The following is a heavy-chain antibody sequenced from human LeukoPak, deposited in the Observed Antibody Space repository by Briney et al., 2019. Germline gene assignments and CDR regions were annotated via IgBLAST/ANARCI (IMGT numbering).Heavy chain of an antibody. D-gene: IGHD4-17*01. Sequence: SQTLSLTCTVSGGSISSGNYYWSWIRQPPGKGLEWIGYIYYSGSTYYNPSLKSRVTISVDTSKNQFSLKLSSVTAADTAVYYCARAEDEKMTTVTTTYPGDWYFDLWGRGTLVTVSS. CDR3: ARAEDEKMTTVTTTYPGDWYFDL. V-gene: IGHV4-30-4*01. CDR1: GGSISSGNYY. CDR2: IYYSGST. J-gene: IGHJ2*01.